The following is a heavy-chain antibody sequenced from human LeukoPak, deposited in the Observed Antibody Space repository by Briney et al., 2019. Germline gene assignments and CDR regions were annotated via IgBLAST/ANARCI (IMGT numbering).Heavy chain of an antibody. CDR3: ARPRGRIQLWELDY. Sequence: ASVKVSCKASGYTFTGYYMHWVRQAPGQGLEWMGRINPNSGGTNYAQKFQGRVTMTRDTSISTAYMELSRLRSDDTAVYYCARPRGRIQLWELDYWGQGTPVTVSS. CDR2: INPNSGGT. D-gene: IGHD5-18*01. V-gene: IGHV1-2*06. J-gene: IGHJ4*02. CDR1: GYTFTGYY.